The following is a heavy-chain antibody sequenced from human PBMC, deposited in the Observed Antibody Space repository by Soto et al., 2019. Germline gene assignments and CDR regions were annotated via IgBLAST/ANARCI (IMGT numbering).Heavy chain of an antibody. CDR2: IIGSGGST. J-gene: IGHJ6*02. Sequence: GGSLRLSCAASDFTISNAWMNWVRQAPGKGLEWVSGIIGSGGSTYYADFVKGRFTISRDKSKATLYLQMNSLRGEDTAIYYCAKEGGYSFGPGNYYGMDVWGQGTTVTVSS. D-gene: IGHD5-18*01. CDR1: DFTISNAW. V-gene: IGHV3-23*01. CDR3: AKEGGYSFGPGNYYGMDV.